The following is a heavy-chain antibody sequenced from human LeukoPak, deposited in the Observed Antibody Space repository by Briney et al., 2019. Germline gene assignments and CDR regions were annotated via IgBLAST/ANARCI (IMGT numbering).Heavy chain of an antibody. CDR1: GFTFSSYA. CDR2: ISGSGGST. V-gene: IGHV3-23*01. D-gene: IGHD6-13*01. Sequence: GRSLRLSCAASGFTFSSYAMSWVRQAPGKGLEWVSAISGSGGSTYYADSVKGRFTISRDNSKNTLYLQMNSLRAEDTAVYYCAKYSSSWTSFDPWGQGTLVTVSS. CDR3: AKYSSSWTSFDP. J-gene: IGHJ5*02.